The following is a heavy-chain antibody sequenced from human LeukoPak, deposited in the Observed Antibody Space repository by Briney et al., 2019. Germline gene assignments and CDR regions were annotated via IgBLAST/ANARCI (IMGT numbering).Heavy chain of an antibody. CDR3: AKDIVVVPPTSRYYGMDV. Sequence: GGSLRLSCAASGFIFSSYSMSWVRQAPGKGLEWVSVITGSGGNTYYADSVKGRFTISKDNSKNTVYLQMSSLRVDDTAVYYCAKDIVVVPPTSRYYGMDVWGQGTTVTVSS. V-gene: IGHV3-23*01. D-gene: IGHD2-15*01. J-gene: IGHJ6*02. CDR2: ITGSGGNT. CDR1: GFIFSSYS.